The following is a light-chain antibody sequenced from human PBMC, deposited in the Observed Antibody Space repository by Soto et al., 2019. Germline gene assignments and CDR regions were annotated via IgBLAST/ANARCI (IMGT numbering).Light chain of an antibody. CDR2: DAS. J-gene: IGKJ2*01. CDR3: QQYNSYSHT. V-gene: IGKV1-5*01. Sequence: DIQMTQSPSTLSASVGDRVTITCRASQRISSWLAWYQQKPGKAPKLLIYDASSLESGVTSRFSVNVSGTEFTLTISSLQPDDFATHCCQQYNSYSHTFGQGTKLEIK. CDR1: QRISSW.